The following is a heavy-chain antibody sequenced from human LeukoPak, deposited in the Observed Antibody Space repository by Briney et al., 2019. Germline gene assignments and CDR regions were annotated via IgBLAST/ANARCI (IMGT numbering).Heavy chain of an antibody. CDR3: TTTYYFDRSGYSYFDY. CDR1: GFIFSNAW. CDR2: IKSKTSSGTI. V-gene: IGHV3-15*07. Sequence: GGSLRLSCAASGFIFSNAWMNWVRQAPGKGVEWVVRIKSKTSSGTIDYAAPVKGRFTISRDDSKNALYLEMNSLKTEDTAVYYCTTTYYFDRSGYSYFDYWGQGTLVTVSS. D-gene: IGHD3-22*01. J-gene: IGHJ4*02.